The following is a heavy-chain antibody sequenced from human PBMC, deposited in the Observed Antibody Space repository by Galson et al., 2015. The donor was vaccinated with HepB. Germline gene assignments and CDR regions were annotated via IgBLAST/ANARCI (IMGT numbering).Heavy chain of an antibody. CDR2: IAYDGSNK. Sequence: SLRLSCAASGFTFSTYPMHWVRQAPGKGLEWVAVIAYDGSNKYYADSVKGRFSISRDNSKNTLYLQMNSLRAEDTAVYYCARPLLLGYYYGMDVWGQGTPVTVSS. D-gene: IGHD2-21*01. CDR3: ARPLLLGYYYGMDV. CDR1: GFTFSTYP. J-gene: IGHJ6*02. V-gene: IGHV3-30-3*01.